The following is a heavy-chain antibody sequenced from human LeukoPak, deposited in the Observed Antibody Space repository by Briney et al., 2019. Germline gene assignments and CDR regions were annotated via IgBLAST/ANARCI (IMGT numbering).Heavy chain of an antibody. Sequence: PGGSLRLSCAASGFTFSSYNMNWVRQAPGKGLEWVSSISSSSSYIYYADSVKGRFTISRDNAKNSLYLQMNSLRAEDTAVYYCASPYYYDSSGYYFDYWGQGTLVTVSS. CDR2: ISSSSSYI. D-gene: IGHD3-22*01. CDR3: ASPYYYDSSGYYFDY. CDR1: GFTFSSYN. J-gene: IGHJ4*02. V-gene: IGHV3-21*01.